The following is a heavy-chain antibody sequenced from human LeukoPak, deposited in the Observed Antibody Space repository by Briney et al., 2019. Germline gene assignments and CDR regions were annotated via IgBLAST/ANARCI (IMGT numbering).Heavy chain of an antibody. J-gene: IGHJ5*02. D-gene: IGHD2/OR15-2a*01. CDR1: GYTFTGYY. V-gene: IGHV1-2*02. CDR3: ARGTPFLQFDP. CDR2: INPNSGGT. Sequence: ASVKVSCKASGYTFTGYYMHWVRQAPGQGLEWMGWINPNSGGTNFAQKFLGRVTMTTDTSTSTAYMELRSLRSDDTAVYYCARGTPFLQFDPWGQGTLVTVSS.